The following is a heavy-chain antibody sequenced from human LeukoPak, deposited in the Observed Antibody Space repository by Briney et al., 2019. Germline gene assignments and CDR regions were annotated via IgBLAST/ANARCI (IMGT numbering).Heavy chain of an antibody. CDR2: INVNSGGA. CDR3: ARDRDYLDSSGFFDS. Sequence: ASVKVSCKASGYIFTDYYIHWVRQAPGQGLEWMGWINVNSGGANYAQNFQGRVTMTRDTSISTAYMELSRLRSDGKAVYYCARDRDYLDSSGFFDSWGQGTLLTVSS. V-gene: IGHV1-2*02. D-gene: IGHD3-22*01. CDR1: GYIFTDYY. J-gene: IGHJ4*02.